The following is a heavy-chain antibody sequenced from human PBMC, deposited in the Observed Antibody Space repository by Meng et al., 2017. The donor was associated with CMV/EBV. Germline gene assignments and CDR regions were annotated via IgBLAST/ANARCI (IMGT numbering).Heavy chain of an antibody. J-gene: IGHJ4*02. V-gene: IGHV1-69*05. CDR2: IIPIFGTA. Sequence: SVKVSCKASGVTFSSYAISWVRQAPGQGLEWMGGIIPIFGTANYAQKFQGRVTITTDESTSTAYMELSSLRSEDTAVYYCAGDVLGYCSGGSCYGLDYWGQGTLVTVSS. D-gene: IGHD2-15*01. CDR3: AGDVLGYCSGGSCYGLDY. CDR1: GVTFSSYA.